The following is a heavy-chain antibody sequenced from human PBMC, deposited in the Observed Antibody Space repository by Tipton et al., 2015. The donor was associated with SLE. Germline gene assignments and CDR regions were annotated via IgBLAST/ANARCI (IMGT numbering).Heavy chain of an antibody. J-gene: IGHJ3*02. V-gene: IGHV4-61*01. CDR3: ARAEGSWDAFDI. CDR2: MYYSGIT. CDR1: GGSISSGSYY. D-gene: IGHD2-15*01. Sequence: TLSLTCTVSGGSISSGSYYWSWIRQTPGKGLEWIGYMYYSGITNYNPSLNSRVTISVDTSKNQFSLKLSSVTAADTAVYYCARAEGSWDAFDIWGQGTMVTVSS.